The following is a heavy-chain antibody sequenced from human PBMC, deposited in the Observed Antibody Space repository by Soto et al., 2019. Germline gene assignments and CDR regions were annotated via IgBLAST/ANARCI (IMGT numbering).Heavy chain of an antibody. CDR2: IYYSGST. J-gene: IGHJ4*02. D-gene: IGHD3-22*01. CDR3: ARDLGTYYYDSSGFDY. Sequence: SETLSLTCTVSGGSVSSGSYYWSWIRQPPGKGLEWIGYIYYSGSTNYNPSLKSRVTISVDTSKNQFSLKLSSVTAADTAVYYCARDLGTYYYDSSGFDYCGQGTLVTISS. CDR1: GGSVSSGSYY. V-gene: IGHV4-61*01.